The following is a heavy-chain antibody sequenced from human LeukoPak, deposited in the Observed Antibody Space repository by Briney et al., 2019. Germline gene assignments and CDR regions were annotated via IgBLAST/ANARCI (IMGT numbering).Heavy chain of an antibody. V-gene: IGHV4-4*02. D-gene: IGHD6-19*01. CDR1: GGSISSSNW. Sequence: SGTLSLTCAVSGGSISSSNWWSWVRQPPEKGLEWIGEIYHSGSTNYNPSLKSRVTISVDTSKNQFSLKLSSVTAADTAVYYCASYGWYRSRDAIDIWGQGTMVTVSS. J-gene: IGHJ3*02. CDR2: IYHSGST. CDR3: ASYGWYRSRDAIDI.